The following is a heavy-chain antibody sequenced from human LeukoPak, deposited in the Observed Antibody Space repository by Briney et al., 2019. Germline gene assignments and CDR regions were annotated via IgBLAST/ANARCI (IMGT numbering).Heavy chain of an antibody. D-gene: IGHD3-22*01. V-gene: IGHV4-59*01. CDR3: ARDHYDSSGCYFKSGWFDP. CDR1: GGSISSYY. J-gene: IGHJ5*02. Sequence: SETLSLTCTVSGGSISSYYWSWIRQPPGKGLEWIGYIYYSGSTNYNPSLKSRVTISVDTSKNQFSLKLSSVTAADTAVYYCARDHYDSSGCYFKSGWFDPWGQGTLVTVSS. CDR2: IYYSGST.